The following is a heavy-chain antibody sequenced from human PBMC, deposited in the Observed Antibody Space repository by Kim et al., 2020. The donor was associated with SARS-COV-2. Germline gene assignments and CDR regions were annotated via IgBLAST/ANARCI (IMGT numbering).Heavy chain of an antibody. CDR1: GFTFSIYS. D-gene: IGHD2-8*01. V-gene: IGHV3-48*02. CDR3: TTSNGPLAY. CDR2: ITGTSSTI. Sequence: GGSLRLSCAASGFTFSIYSMNWVRQAPGKGLEWLSYITGTSSTIYYADSVKGRFTISRDNAKNSLYLQMNSLRDDDTAVYYCTTSNGPLAYWGHGTLGTVSS. J-gene: IGHJ4*01.